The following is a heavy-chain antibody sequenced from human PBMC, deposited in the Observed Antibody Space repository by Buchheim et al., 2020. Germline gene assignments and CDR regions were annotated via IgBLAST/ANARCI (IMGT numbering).Heavy chain of an antibody. J-gene: IGHJ4*02. D-gene: IGHD2-2*01. CDR1: GFTFSDYY. V-gene: IGHV3-11*01. Sequence: QVQLVESGGGLVKPGGSLRLSCAASGFTFSDYYMSWIRQAPGKGLEWVAYISSSGSTIYYATSVKGRFTISRDNATNSMYLQMNSRGAEDTAVYYCARDLVVVVPAANDDWGQGTL. CDR3: ARDLVVVVPAANDD. CDR2: ISSSGSTI.